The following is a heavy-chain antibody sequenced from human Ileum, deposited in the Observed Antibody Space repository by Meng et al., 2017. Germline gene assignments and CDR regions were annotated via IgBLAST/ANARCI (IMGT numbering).Heavy chain of an antibody. CDR2: IKQDGSVK. J-gene: IGHJ4*02. CDR3: ARTFALDC. D-gene: IGHD2/OR15-2a*01. Sequence: GGSLRLSCAASGFTFSNYWMSWVRQAPGKGLEWVANIKQDGSVKYCVDSVKGRFTISRDNAKNSLYLQMNSLRAEDTAVYYCARTFALDCWGQGTLVTVSS. CDR1: GFTFSNYW. V-gene: IGHV3-7*01.